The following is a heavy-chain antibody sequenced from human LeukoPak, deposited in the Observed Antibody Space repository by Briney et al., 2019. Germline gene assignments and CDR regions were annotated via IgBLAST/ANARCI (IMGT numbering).Heavy chain of an antibody. J-gene: IGHJ5*02. V-gene: IGHV1-18*01. D-gene: IGHD2-15*01. CDR3: ARDYYCSGGSCSDCFDP. Sequence: ASVKVSGKASGYTFTSYGISWVRQAPGQGLEWMGWISGYNGRTNYAQKFQGRVTMTTDIPTSTAYMELRSLRSDDTAVYYCARDYYCSGGSCSDCFDPWGQGTLVTVSS. CDR2: ISGYNGRT. CDR1: GYTFTSYG.